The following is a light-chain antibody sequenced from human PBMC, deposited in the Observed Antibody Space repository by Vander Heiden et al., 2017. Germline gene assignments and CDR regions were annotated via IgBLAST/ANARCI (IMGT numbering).Light chain of an antibody. CDR1: QSVNNN. CDR2: DAS. J-gene: IGKJ1*01. CDR3: QQYNNWPTWT. V-gene: IGKV3-15*01. Sequence: EFVLPQSPASLPVSPGERATLSCRASQSVNNNLAWYQQKPGQAPRLLIYDASTRVTGIPGRFSGSGSGTEFTLSISSLQSEDFAVYYCQQYNNWPTWTFGQGTKVEVK.